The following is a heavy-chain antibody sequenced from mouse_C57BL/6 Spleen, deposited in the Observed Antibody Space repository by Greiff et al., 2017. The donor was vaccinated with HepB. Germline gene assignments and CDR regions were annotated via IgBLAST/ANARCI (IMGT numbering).Heavy chain of an antibody. CDR1: GYTFTSYW. CDR2: IDPSDSYT. CDR3: ATYGSSYPFAY. Sequence: QVQLQQPGAELVKPGASVKLSCKASGYTFTSYWMQWVKQRPGQGLEWIGEIDPSDSYTNYNQKFKGKATLTVDTSSSTAYMQLSSLTSEDSAVYYCATYGSSYPFAYWGQGTLVTVSA. D-gene: IGHD1-1*01. V-gene: IGHV1-50*01. J-gene: IGHJ3*01.